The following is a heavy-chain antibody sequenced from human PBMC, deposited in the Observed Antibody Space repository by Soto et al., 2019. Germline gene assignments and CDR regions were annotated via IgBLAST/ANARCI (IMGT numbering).Heavy chain of an antibody. J-gene: IGHJ5*02. CDR3: ARGYCSSGYFGFDP. CDR1: SGSISSYY. CDR2: IYYSGNT. D-gene: IGHD3-22*01. V-gene: IGHV4-59*01. Sequence: SETLSLTCTVSSGSISSYYWNWIRQPPGKGLEWIGSIYYSGNTNYSPSLKSRVTISVDTSKKQFSLKLTSVTAVDTAMYYCARGYCSSGYFGFDPWGQGTLVTVSS.